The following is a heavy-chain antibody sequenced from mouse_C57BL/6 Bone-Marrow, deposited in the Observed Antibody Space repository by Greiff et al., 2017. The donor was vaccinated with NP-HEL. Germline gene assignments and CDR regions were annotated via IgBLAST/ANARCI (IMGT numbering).Heavy chain of an antibody. Sequence: QVQLQQSGAELARPGASVKLSCKASGYTFTSYGISWVKQRTGQGLEWIGEIYPRSGNTYYNEKFKGKATLTADKSSSTAYMELRSLTSEDSAVYFCARWDYDRSYWYFDVWGTGTTVTVSS. V-gene: IGHV1-81*01. CDR3: ARWDYDRSYWYFDV. CDR2: IYPRSGNT. J-gene: IGHJ1*03. D-gene: IGHD2-4*01. CDR1: GYTFTSYG.